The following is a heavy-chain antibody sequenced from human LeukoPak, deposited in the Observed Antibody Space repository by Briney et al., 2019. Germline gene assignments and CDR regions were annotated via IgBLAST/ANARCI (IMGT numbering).Heavy chain of an antibody. CDR3: ARDYPTYYYDSSGST. V-gene: IGHV4-39*07. CDR2: IYYSGST. J-gene: IGHJ5*02. Sequence: SETLSLTCTVSGGSISSSSYYWGWIRQPPGKGLEWIGSIYYSGSTYYNPSIRSRVTISVDTSKNQFSLKLSSVTAADTAVYYCARDYPTYYYDSSGSTWGQGTLVTVSS. D-gene: IGHD3-22*01. CDR1: GGSISSSSYY.